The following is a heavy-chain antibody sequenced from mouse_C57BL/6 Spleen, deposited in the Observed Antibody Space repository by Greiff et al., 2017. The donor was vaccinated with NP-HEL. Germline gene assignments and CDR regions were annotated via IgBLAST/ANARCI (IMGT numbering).Heavy chain of an antibody. D-gene: IGHD1-1*01. CDR3: ARDYYGSSRYYYAMDY. Sequence: VQLQQSGPELVKPGASVKISCKASGYSFTGYYMHWVKQSHGNILDWIGYIYPSNGVSSYNQKFKGKATLTVDKSSSTAYMELRSLTSEDSAVYYCARDYYGSSRYYYAMDYWGQGTSVTVSS. CDR2: IYPSNGVS. V-gene: IGHV1-31*01. CDR1: GYSFTGYY. J-gene: IGHJ4*01.